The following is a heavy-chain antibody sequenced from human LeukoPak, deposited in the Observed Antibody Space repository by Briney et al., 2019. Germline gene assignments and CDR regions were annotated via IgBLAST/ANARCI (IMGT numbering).Heavy chain of an antibody. CDR1: GGTFSSYT. Sequence: SVKVSCKASGGTFSSYTISWVRQAPGQGLDWMGGIIPIFGTTNYAQKFQGRVSITADKSTSTTYMQLSSLRSEDTAVYYCARSRFPYYRLSRTDYYYMDVWAKGTTVTVSS. CDR2: IIPIFGTT. V-gene: IGHV1-69*06. CDR3: ARSRFPYYRLSRTDYYYMDV. J-gene: IGHJ6*03. D-gene: IGHD3-10*01.